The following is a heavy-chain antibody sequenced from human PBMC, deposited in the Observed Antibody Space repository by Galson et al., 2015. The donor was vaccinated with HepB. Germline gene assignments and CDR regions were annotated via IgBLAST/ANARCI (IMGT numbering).Heavy chain of an antibody. CDR2: IKSKTDGGTT. CDR3: TTDLYYYDSSGYGLPPNNWYFDL. J-gene: IGHJ2*01. V-gene: IGHV3-15*01. CDR1: GFTFNNAW. Sequence: SLRLSCAASGFTFNNAWMSWVRQAPGKGLEWVGRIKSKTDGGTTDYAAPVKGRFTISRDDSKNTLYLQMNSLKTEDTAVYYCTTDLYYYDSSGYGLPPNNWYFDLWGRGTLVTVSS. D-gene: IGHD3-22*01.